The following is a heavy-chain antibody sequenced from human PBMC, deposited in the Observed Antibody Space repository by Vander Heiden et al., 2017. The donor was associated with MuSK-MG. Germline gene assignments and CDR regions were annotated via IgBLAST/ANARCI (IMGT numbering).Heavy chain of an antibody. Sequence: EVQLVESGGGLVQPGGSLRLSCAASGFTFSSYWMSWVRPAPGKGREWGANIKQDGSEKYYVDSGKGRFTISRDNAKNSLYLQLNSLRADDTAVYYCARDCSWTIVATIGVLGYWGQGTLVTVSS. CDR1: GFTFSSYW. J-gene: IGHJ4*02. V-gene: IGHV3-7*01. CDR3: ARDCSWTIVATIGVLGY. D-gene: IGHD5-12*01. CDR2: IKQDGSEK.